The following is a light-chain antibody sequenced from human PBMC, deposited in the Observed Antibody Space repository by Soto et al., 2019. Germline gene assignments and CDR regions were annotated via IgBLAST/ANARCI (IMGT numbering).Light chain of an antibody. V-gene: IGKV1-5*01. CDR2: DAS. Sequence: DIQMTQSPSTLSASVGDSVTITCRASQSISNWLAWYQQKPGKAPKLLIYDASRLESGVPSRFSGSGSGTEFTLTISGLQPDDFATYYCQQYNTYRWTFGQGTKVEIK. CDR3: QQYNTYRWT. J-gene: IGKJ1*01. CDR1: QSISNW.